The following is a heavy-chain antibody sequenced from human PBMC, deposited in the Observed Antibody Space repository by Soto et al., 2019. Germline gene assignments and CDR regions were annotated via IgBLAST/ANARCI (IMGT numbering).Heavy chain of an antibody. D-gene: IGHD3-22*01. V-gene: IGHV4-59*08. Sequence: SETLSLTCTVSGGSISSYYWSWIRQPPGKGLEWIGYIYYSGSTNYHPSLKSRVTISVDTSKNQFSLKLNSMTAADTAVYYCARHGMDYYDSSGYYYSPYYFDYWGQGTLVTVSS. CDR3: ARHGMDYYDSSGYYYSPYYFDY. CDR1: GGSISSYY. J-gene: IGHJ4*02. CDR2: IYYSGST.